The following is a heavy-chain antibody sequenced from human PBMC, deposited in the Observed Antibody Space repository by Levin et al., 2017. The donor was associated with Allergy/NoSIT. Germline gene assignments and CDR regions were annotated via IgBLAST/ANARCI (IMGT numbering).Heavy chain of an antibody. CDR3: ARGFRFAWGAPCYFDH. D-gene: IGHD3-16*01. V-gene: IGHV4-39*07. CDR2: IQFSGNT. J-gene: IGHJ4*02. Sequence: SETLSLTCTVSGGSINSDTYYWAWIRQPPGKGLEWIGTIQFSGNTYYNPSLNGRVTVSVETSKNQFSLDLKSVTAAATAVYFCARGFRFAWGAPCYFDHWGQGTLVPVSS. CDR1: GGSINSDTYY.